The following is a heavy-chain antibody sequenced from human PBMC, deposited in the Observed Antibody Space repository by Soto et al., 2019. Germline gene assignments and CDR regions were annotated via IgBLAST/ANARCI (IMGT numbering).Heavy chain of an antibody. Sequence: GGSLRLSCAASGFTFSSYGMHWVRQAPGKGLEWVAVIWYDGSNKYYADSVKGRFTISRDNSKNTLYLQMNSLRAEDTAVYYCARDADDSSGWYYYYYYGMDVWGQGTTVTVSS. CDR1: GFTFSSYG. D-gene: IGHD6-19*01. CDR2: IWYDGSNK. CDR3: ARDADDSSGWYYYYYYGMDV. J-gene: IGHJ6*02. V-gene: IGHV3-33*01.